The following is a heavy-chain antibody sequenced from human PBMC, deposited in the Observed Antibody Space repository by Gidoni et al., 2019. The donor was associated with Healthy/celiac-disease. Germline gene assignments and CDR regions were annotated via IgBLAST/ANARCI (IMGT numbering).Heavy chain of an antibody. V-gene: IGHV3-15*07. D-gene: IGHD2-15*01. CDR1: SNAW. Sequence: SNAWMNWVRQAPGKGLEWVGRIKSKTDGGTTDYAAPVKGRFTISRDDSKNTLYLQMNSLKTEDTAVYYCTTGDCSGGSCYSYYYYYGMDVWGQGTTVTVSS. CDR3: TTGDCSGGSCYSYYYYYGMDV. CDR2: IKSKTDGGTT. J-gene: IGHJ6*02.